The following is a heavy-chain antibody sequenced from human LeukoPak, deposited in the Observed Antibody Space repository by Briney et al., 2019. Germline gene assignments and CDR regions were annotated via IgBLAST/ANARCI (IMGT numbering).Heavy chain of an antibody. CDR1: GFTFSSYS. J-gene: IGHJ4*02. Sequence: GGSLRLSCAASGFTFSSYSMNWVRQAPGKGLEWVSSISSCSSYIYYADSVKGRFTISRDNAKNSLYLQMNSLRAEDTAVYYCATYDILTGYDYWGQGTLVTVSS. D-gene: IGHD3-9*01. V-gene: IGHV3-21*01. CDR2: ISSCSSYI. CDR3: ATYDILTGYDY.